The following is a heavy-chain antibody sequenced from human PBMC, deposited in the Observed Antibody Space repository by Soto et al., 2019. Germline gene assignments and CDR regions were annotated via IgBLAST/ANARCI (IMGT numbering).Heavy chain of an antibody. CDR3: AKDVSDYYYYGMDV. J-gene: IGHJ6*02. V-gene: IGHV3-30*18. Sequence: GGSLRLSCAASGFTFSSYGMHWVRQAPGKGLEWVAVISYDGSNKYYADSVKGRFTISRDNSKNTLYLQMNSLRAEDTAVYYCAKDVSDYYYYGMDVWGQGTTGTVSS. CDR1: GFTFSSYG. D-gene: IGHD3-16*02. CDR2: ISYDGSNK.